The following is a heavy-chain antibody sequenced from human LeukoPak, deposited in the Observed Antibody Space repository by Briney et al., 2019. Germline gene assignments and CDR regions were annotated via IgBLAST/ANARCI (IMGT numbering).Heavy chain of an antibody. CDR2: ISAYNGNT. J-gene: IGHJ3*02. D-gene: IGHD2-2*01. CDR3: ASDCSSTSCFDHAFDI. CDR1: GYTFTSYG. V-gene: IGHV1-18*01. Sequence: ASVKVSCKASGYTFTSYGISWVRQAPGQGLEWMGWISAYNGNTNYAQKLQGRVTMTTDTSTSTAYMELRSLRSDDTAVYYCASDCSSTSCFDHAFDIWGQGTMVTVSS.